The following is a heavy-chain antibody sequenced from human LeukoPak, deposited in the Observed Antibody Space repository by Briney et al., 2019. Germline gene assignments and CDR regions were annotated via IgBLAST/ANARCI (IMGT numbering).Heavy chain of an antibody. CDR1: GFTFSSYG. CDR3: AGDKTTGGYYEFDY. CDR2: ISNDGRT. V-gene: IGHV3-53*01. D-gene: IGHD1-26*01. J-gene: IGHJ4*02. Sequence: GGSLRLSCAASGFTFSSYGMSWVRQAPGKGLEGVSVISNDGRTYYADSVKGRFTISRDNSKNTVSLQMDSLRAEDAAIYYCAGDKTTGGYYEFDYWGQGTLVTVSP.